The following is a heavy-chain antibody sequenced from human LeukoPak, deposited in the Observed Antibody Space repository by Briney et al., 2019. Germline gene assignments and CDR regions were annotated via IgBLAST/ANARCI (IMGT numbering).Heavy chain of an antibody. D-gene: IGHD3-9*01. CDR1: GASLSTSS. J-gene: IGHJ4*02. V-gene: IGHV4-59*12. Sequence: PSETLSLTCTVSGASLSTSSWTWIRQLPGKGLECIGFIYYSGTAHYHPSLKSRLTMSVDTSKNQFSLRLSSVTAADTAVYYCARVKEGYDIWGQGTLVTVSS. CDR3: ARVKEGYDI. CDR2: IYYSGTA.